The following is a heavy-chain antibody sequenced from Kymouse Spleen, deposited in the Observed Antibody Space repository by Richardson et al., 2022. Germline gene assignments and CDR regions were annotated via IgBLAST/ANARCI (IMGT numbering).Heavy chain of an antibody. Sequence: QVQLQESGPGLVKPSGTLSLTCAVSGGSISSSNWWSWVRQPPGKGLEWIGEIYHSGSTNYNPSLKSRVTISVDKSKNQFSLKLSSVTAADTAVYYCARDRAYYYGSGSYSYYGMDVWGQGTTVTVSS. J-gene: IGHJ6*02. V-gene: IGHV4-4*02. CDR1: GGSISSSNW. CDR2: IYHSGST. D-gene: IGHD3-10*01. CDR3: ARDRAYYYGSGSYSYYGMDV.